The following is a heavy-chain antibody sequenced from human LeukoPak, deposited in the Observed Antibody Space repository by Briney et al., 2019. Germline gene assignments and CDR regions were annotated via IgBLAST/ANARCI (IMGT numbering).Heavy chain of an antibody. CDR3: AKDTSLRAVYYYYYYMDV. CDR2: ISSSSGTI. V-gene: IGHV3-48*04. J-gene: IGHJ6*03. Sequence: GGSLRLSCAASGFTFSGYTMNWVRQTPGKGLEWLAYISSSSGTIYYADSVKGRFTISRDNAKNSLYLQMSSLRAEDTAVYYCAKDTSLRAVYYYYYYMDVWGKGTTVTVSS. CDR1: GFTFSGYT.